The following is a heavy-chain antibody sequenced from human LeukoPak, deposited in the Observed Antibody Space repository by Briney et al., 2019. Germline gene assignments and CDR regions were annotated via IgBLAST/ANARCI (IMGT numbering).Heavy chain of an antibody. J-gene: IGHJ6*02. CDR3: AKDLESSSYYYYGMDV. CDR2: IYSGGST. CDR1: GFTVSSNY. Sequence: PGGSLRLSCAASGFTVSSNYMSWVRQAPGKGLEWVSVIYSGGSTYYADSVKGRFTISRDNSKNTLYLQMNSLRAEDTAVYYCAKDLESSSYYYYGMDVWGQGTTVTVSS. V-gene: IGHV3-53*01.